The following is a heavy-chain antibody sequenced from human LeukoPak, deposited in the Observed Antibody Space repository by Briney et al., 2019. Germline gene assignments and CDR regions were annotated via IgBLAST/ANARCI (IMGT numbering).Heavy chain of an antibody. CDR2: ISGSGASK. Sequence: GGSLRLSCAASGFTFSNYAMSWVRQAPGKGLEWVSLISGSGASKYYADSVKGRFTVSRDNSKNTLYLQMNSLRAEDTAVYYCAKDPDCSSISCSAPFDYWGQGTLVTVSS. CDR3: AKDPDCSSISCSAPFDY. D-gene: IGHD2-2*01. J-gene: IGHJ4*02. CDR1: GFTFSNYA. V-gene: IGHV3-23*01.